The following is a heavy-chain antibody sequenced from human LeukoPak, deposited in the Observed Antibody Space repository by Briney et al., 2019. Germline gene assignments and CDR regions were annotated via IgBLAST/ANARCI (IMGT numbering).Heavy chain of an antibody. Sequence: GGSLRLSCAASGFTFSSHSLMWVRQAPGKGLEWVSSISPDSGYIYYADSVKGRFTISRDNAENSLFLQMNSLGAEDTAVYYCAPFSAVTHFYFDYWGQGTLVTVSS. D-gene: IGHD6-13*01. V-gene: IGHV3-21*01. CDR2: ISPDSGYI. J-gene: IGHJ4*02. CDR3: APFSAVTHFYFDY. CDR1: GFTFSSHS.